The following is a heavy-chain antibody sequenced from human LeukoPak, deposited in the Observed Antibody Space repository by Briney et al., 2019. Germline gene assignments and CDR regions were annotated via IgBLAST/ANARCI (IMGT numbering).Heavy chain of an antibody. CDR1: GFTFNTYG. Sequence: PGGSLRLSCAASGFTFNTYGMSWVRQAPGKGLEWVSGISGSGGATYYPDSVKGRFTISRDDPHNTLYLQMNSLRADDTAVYYCAKAGAVVVVAAKYFDYWGQGTLVTVSS. CDR2: ISGSGGAT. D-gene: IGHD2-15*01. V-gene: IGHV3-23*01. CDR3: AKAGAVVVVAAKYFDY. J-gene: IGHJ4*02.